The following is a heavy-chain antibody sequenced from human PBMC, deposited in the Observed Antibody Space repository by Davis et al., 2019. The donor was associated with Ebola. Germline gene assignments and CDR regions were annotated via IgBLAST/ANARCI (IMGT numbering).Heavy chain of an antibody. CDR2: IHYSGRT. CDR1: GGSISSSTDY. Sequence: MPSETLSLTCTVSGGSISSSTDYWAWIRQPPGKGLEWIGAIHYSGRTYYNPSLKSRVILSADTSKNQFSLKLNPVAVADTAVYFCARHTHNSKYYDFWSASYIDWIDPWGQGTQVTVSS. D-gene: IGHD3-3*01. J-gene: IGHJ5*02. CDR3: ARHTHNSKYYDFWSASYIDWIDP. V-gene: IGHV4-39*01.